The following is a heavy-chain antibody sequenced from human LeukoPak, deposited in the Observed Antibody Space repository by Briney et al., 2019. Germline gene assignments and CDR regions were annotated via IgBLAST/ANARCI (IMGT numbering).Heavy chain of an antibody. CDR2: IWYDGSNK. D-gene: IGHD3-10*01. CDR1: GFTFSSYG. V-gene: IGHV3-33*06. J-gene: IGHJ6*03. CDR3: AKSVLYGSGSYFVEPYYYYMDV. Sequence: GGSLRLSCAASGFTFSSYGMHWVRQAPGKGLEWVAVIWYDGSNKYYADSVKRRFTISRDNSKNTLYLQMNSLRAEDTAVYYCAKSVLYGSGSYFVEPYYYYMDVWGKGTTVTVSS.